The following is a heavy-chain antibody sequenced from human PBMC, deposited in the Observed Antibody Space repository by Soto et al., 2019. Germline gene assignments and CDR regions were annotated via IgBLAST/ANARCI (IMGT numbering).Heavy chain of an antibody. V-gene: IGHV3-21*01. Sequence: PGGSLRLSCAASGFTFSSYSMNWVRQAPGKGLEWVSSISSSSSYIYYADSVRGRFTISRDNAKNSLYLQMNSLRAEDTAVYYCARVAKTYSSGWPDAFDIWGQGTMVTVSS. J-gene: IGHJ3*02. CDR2: ISSSSSYI. D-gene: IGHD6-19*01. CDR1: GFTFSSYS. CDR3: ARVAKTYSSGWPDAFDI.